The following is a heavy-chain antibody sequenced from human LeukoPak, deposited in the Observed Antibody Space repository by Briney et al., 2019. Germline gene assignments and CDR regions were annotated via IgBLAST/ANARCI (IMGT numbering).Heavy chain of an antibody. Sequence: ASVKVSCKTSGYTFTSYGISWVRQAPGQGLEWMGWISAYNGNTNYAQKLQGRVTMTTDTSTSTAHMELRSLRSDDTAVYYCARDGWVEMATITYPFDYWGQGTLVTVSS. D-gene: IGHD5-24*01. J-gene: IGHJ4*02. CDR1: GYTFTSYG. CDR3: ARDGWVEMATITYPFDY. V-gene: IGHV1-18*01. CDR2: ISAYNGNT.